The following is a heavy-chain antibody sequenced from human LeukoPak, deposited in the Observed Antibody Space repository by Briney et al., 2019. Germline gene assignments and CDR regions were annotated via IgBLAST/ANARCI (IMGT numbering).Heavy chain of an antibody. CDR3: AREKGNYDFWSGYYISPGYFDY. J-gene: IGHJ4*02. Sequence: GGSLRLSCAASGFTFSSYGMHWVRQAPGKGLEWVSFIRYDGSDKYYADSVRGRFTISRDNAKNSLYLQMNSLRAEDTAVYYCAREKGNYDFWSGYYISPGYFDYWGQGTLVTVSS. D-gene: IGHD3-3*01. CDR2: IRYDGSDK. CDR1: GFTFSSYG. V-gene: IGHV3-30*02.